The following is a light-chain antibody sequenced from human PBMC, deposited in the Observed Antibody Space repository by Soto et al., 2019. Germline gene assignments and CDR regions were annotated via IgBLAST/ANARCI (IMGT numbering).Light chain of an antibody. CDR1: QSVSSSY. CDR2: GAS. Sequence: EIVLTQSPGTLSLSPGVRATLSCRASQSVSSSYLAWYQQKPGQAPRLLIYGASSRATGIPDRFSGSGSGTDFTLTISRLEPEDFAVYYCQQYGSSPFGPGTKVDIK. CDR3: QQYGSSP. V-gene: IGKV3-20*01. J-gene: IGKJ3*01.